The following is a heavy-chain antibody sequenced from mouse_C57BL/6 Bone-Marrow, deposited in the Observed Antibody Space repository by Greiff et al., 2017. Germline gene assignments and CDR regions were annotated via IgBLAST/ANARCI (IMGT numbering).Heavy chain of an antibody. CDR1: GFNIKDDY. J-gene: IGHJ2*01. D-gene: IGHD1-1*01. CDR2: IDPENGDT. V-gene: IGHV14-4*01. Sequence: VQLQQSGAELVRPGASVKLSCTASGFNIKDDYMHWVKQRPEQGLEWIGWIDPENGDTEYASKFKGKATITADTSSNTAYLQLSSLTSEDTAVYYCATDRYGSSSDYWGQGTTLTVSS. CDR3: ATDRYGSSSDY.